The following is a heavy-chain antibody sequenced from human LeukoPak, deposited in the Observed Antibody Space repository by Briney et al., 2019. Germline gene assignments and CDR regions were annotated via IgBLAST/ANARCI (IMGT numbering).Heavy chain of an antibody. CDR3: ARGHYYYDGRDAFDI. CDR1: GGSFSGYY. V-gene: IGHV4-34*01. Sequence: PSETLSLTCAVYGGSFSGYYWSWIRQPPGKGLEWIGEINHSGSTNYNPSLKSRVTISVDTSKNQFSLKLSSVTAADTAVYYCARGHYYYDGRDAFDIWGQGTMVTVSS. CDR2: INHSGST. D-gene: IGHD3-22*01. J-gene: IGHJ3*02.